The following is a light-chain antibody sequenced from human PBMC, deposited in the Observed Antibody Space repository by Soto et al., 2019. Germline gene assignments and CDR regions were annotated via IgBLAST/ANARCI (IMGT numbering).Light chain of an antibody. J-gene: IGKJ1*01. CDR1: QSVSNY. Sequence: EIVFTQSPATLSLSPGERATLSCQASQSVSNYLSWYQQKPGLAPRLLIYGASTRATGIPARFSGSGSGTEFTLTISSLQSEDFAVYYCQQYNNWWTFGQGTKV. V-gene: IGKV3-15*01. CDR2: GAS. CDR3: QQYNNWWT.